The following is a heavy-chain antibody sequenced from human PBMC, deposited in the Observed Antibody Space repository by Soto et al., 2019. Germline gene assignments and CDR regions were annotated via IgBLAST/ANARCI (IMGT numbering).Heavy chain of an antibody. V-gene: IGHV4-39*01. CDR1: GGSISSSSYY. Sequence: SETLSLTCTVSGGSISSSSYYWGWIRQPPGKGLEWIGSIYYSGSTYYNPSLKSRVTISVDTSKNQFSLKLSSVTAADTAVYYCASASYDILTGYYDPGAFDIWGQGTMVTVSS. D-gene: IGHD3-9*01. CDR3: ASASYDILTGYYDPGAFDI. CDR2: IYYSGST. J-gene: IGHJ3*02.